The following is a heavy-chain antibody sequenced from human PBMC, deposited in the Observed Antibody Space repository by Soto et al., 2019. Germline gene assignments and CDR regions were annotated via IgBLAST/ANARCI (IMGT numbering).Heavy chain of an antibody. Sequence: SETLSLTCTVSGGSISSGDYYRSWIRQPPGKGLEWIGYIYYSGSTYYNPSLKSRVTISVDASKNQFSLKLSSVTAADTAVYYCARDPPGNGMDVWGQGTTVTVSS. V-gene: IGHV4-30-4*01. CDR3: ARDPPGNGMDV. CDR1: GGSISSGDYY. J-gene: IGHJ6*02. CDR2: IYYSGST.